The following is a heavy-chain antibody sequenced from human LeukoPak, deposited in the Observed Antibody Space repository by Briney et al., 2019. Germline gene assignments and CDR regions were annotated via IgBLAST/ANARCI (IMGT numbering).Heavy chain of an antibody. CDR2: ISAYSGNT. CDR1: GYTFTSYG. Sequence: ASVKVSCKASGYTFTSYGISWVRQAPGQGLEWMGWISAYSGNTNYAQKLQGRVTMTTDTSTSTAYMELRSLRSDDTAVYYCAREQVDRHGYSSSWYWFDPWGQGTLVTVSS. V-gene: IGHV1-18*01. J-gene: IGHJ5*02. CDR3: AREQVDRHGYSSSWYWFDP. D-gene: IGHD6-13*01.